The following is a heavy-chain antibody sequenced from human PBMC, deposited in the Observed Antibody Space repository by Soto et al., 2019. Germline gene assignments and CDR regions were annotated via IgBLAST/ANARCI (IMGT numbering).Heavy chain of an antibody. D-gene: IGHD3-3*01. CDR2: IYYSGST. J-gene: IGHJ5*02. CDR3: ARLVTRHTIFGVVDNWFDP. CDR1: GGSISSSSYY. Sequence: QLQLQESGPGLVKPSETLSLTCTVSGGSISSSSYYWGWIRQPPGKGLEWIGSIYYSGSTYYNPSLKSRVTISVDTSKNQFSLKLSSVTAADTAVYYCARLVTRHTIFGVVDNWFDPWGQGTLVTVSS. V-gene: IGHV4-39*01.